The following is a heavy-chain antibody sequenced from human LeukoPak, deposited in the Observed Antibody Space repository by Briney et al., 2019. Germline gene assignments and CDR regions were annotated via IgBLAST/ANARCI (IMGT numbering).Heavy chain of an antibody. J-gene: IGHJ4*02. CDR2: IYHSGST. CDR1: GGSISSGGYS. V-gene: IGHV4-30-2*01. Sequence: PSQTLSLTCAVSGGSISSGGYSWSWIRQPPGKGLEWIGYIYHSGSTYYNPSLKSRVTISVDTSKNQFSLKLSSVTAADTAVYYCARGYGYYYWGQGTLVTVSS. CDR3: ARGYGYYY. D-gene: IGHD4-17*01.